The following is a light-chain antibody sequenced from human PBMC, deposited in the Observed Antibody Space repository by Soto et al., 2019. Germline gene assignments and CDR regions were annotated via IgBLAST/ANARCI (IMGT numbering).Light chain of an antibody. V-gene: IGKV1-5*03. CDR1: QRVDVW. CDR2: MAS. J-gene: IGKJ1*01. CDR3: LQDYNYPWT. Sequence: DIQMTQSPSTLSASVGDTVTITCRASQRVDVWVAWYQQKPGQAPKLIIYMASRLQSGVPSRFRGSGSGTDCTLTISSLQPEDVARYYCLQDYNYPWTLGQGTKVDIK.